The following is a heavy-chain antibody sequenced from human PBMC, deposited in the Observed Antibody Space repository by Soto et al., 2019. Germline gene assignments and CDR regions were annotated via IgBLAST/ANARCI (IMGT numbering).Heavy chain of an antibody. D-gene: IGHD6-6*01. CDR1: GFTFSNYA. CDR2: IGDNGATT. V-gene: IGHV3-23*01. Sequence: GRSLRLSCTPSGFTFSNYAMNWVRQAPGKGLEWVSTIGDNGATTYYADSVKGRFTISRDNSKNTLYLQMSSLRAEDTAVYYCAKNQQVAQLRAFDYWGPGALVTVSS. J-gene: IGHJ4*02. CDR3: AKNQQVAQLRAFDY.